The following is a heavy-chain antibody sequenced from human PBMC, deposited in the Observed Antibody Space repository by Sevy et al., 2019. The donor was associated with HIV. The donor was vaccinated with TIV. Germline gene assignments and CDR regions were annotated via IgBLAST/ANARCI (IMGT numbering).Heavy chain of an antibody. Sequence: GGSLRLSCAASGFTFDSYCLHWVRQDPWKGLEWVSCVDIDGSRTEYADSVKGRFTISRDNAKNMLYLEMNSLRVADTAEYYCARGTALGWFDPWGQGTQVTVSS. J-gene: IGHJ5*02. D-gene: IGHD5-18*01. CDR1: GFTFDSYC. CDR2: VDIDGSRT. V-gene: IGHV3-74*01. CDR3: ARGTALGWFDP.